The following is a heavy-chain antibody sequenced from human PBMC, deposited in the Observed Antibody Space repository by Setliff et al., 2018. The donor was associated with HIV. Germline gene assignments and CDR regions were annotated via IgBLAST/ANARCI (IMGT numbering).Heavy chain of an antibody. J-gene: IGHJ3*01. V-gene: IGHV4-30-2*01. Sequence: SETLSLTCAMSGDSLNSDAFSWSWGRLPPGEGLEWFGYMKEGGRTYYNPSLRSRVTITSDKSKNQLSLTLNSVTAADTAVYSCARQRAGEIEELPGALPLRGVFDLWGQGTMVTVSS. CDR1: GDSLNSDAFS. D-gene: IGHD1-7*01. CDR2: MKEGGRT. CDR3: ARQRAGEIEELPGALPLRGVFDL.